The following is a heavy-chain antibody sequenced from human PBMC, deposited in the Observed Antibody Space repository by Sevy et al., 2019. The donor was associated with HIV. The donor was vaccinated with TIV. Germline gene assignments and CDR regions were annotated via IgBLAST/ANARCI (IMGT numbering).Heavy chain of an antibody. CDR3: AKPMTGWYVCDY. CDR2: IIDTGTST. CDR1: GFTFSNYG. V-gene: IGHV3-23*01. Sequence: GGSLRLSCAASGFTFSNYGMSWVRQAPGKGPEWVSFIIDTGTSTNYADSVKGRFTISRDNSKNTLYLQMNGLRAEDTAVYYCAKPMTGWYVCDYWGQGTLVTVSS. J-gene: IGHJ4*02. D-gene: IGHD6-19*01.